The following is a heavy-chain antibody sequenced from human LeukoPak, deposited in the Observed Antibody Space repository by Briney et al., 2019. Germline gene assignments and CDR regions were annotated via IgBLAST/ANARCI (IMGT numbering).Heavy chain of an antibody. J-gene: IGHJ6*03. CDR1: GFTFSDHY. V-gene: IGHV3-72*01. CDR2: TKNRANSYTT. CDR3: VRLTQTAPDSYYYMYV. Sequence: EGSLRLSCAAFGFTFSDHYMGWVRQAPGEGLEWGGRTKNRANSYTTLYAASVKGKFPDSRDDSKNSLYLQMNSLETEDTAVYYCVRLTQTAPDSYYYMYVWGKGTTVTVSS.